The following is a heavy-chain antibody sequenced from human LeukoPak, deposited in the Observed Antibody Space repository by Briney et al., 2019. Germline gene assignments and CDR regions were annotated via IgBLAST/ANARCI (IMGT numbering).Heavy chain of an antibody. Sequence: PSETLSLTCSVSGPSIGSFYWSWLRQPPGRGLEGVGSINYSGTTNYNPSLKSRVTMSIDTSKNQVSLKLNSVTAADTAVYYCARDPIHRDDYNAEWGQGVLVSVSS. CDR1: GPSIGSFY. CDR2: INYSGTT. J-gene: IGHJ4*02. V-gene: IGHV4-59*01. D-gene: IGHD5-24*01. CDR3: ARDPIHRDDYNAE.